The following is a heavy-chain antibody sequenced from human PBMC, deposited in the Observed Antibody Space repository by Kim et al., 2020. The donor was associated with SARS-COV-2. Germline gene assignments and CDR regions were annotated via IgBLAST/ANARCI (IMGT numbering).Heavy chain of an antibody. V-gene: IGHV4-39*01. D-gene: IGHD2-21*02. CDR1: GGSISSSSYY. J-gene: IGHJ2*01. CDR3: ARHIVVVTAIPPSYWYFDL. CDR2: IYDSGST. Sequence: SETLSLTCTVSGGSISSSSYYWGWIRQPPGKGLEWIGSIYDSGSTYYNPSLKSRFTISVDTSKNQFSLKLSSVTAADTAVYYCARHIVVVTAIPPSYWYFDLWGRGTLVTVSS.